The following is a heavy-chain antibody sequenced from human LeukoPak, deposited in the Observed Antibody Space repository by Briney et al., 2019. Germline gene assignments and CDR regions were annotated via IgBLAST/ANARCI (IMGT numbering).Heavy chain of an antibody. V-gene: IGHV3-48*01. D-gene: IGHD2-2*01. CDR3: ARTASTSWFDP. CDR1: GFTFSSYS. Sequence: GGSLRLSCAASGFTFSSYSMNWVRQAPGKGLEWVSYISSSSSTIYYADSVKGRFTISRHNSKNTLYLQMNSLRAEDTAVYYCARTASTSWFDPWGQGTLVTVSS. CDR2: ISSSSSTI. J-gene: IGHJ5*02.